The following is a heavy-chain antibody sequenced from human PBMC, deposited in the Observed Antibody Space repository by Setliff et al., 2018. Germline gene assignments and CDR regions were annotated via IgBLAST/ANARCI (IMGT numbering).Heavy chain of an antibody. CDR3: ARDGHNVYYFDY. V-gene: IGHV3-74*01. D-gene: IGHD1-1*01. J-gene: IGHJ4*02. CDR2: INSDGSST. Sequence: HPGGSLRLSCATSGFTVSSSDMHWVRQAPGKGLVWVSRINSDGSSTNYADSVKGQFTVSRDNAKNTLYLQMNSLRAEDTAVYYCARDGHNVYYFDYWGLGTLVTVSS. CDR1: GFTVSSSD.